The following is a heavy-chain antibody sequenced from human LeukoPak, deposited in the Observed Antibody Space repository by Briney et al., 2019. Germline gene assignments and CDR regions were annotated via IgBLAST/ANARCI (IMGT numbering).Heavy chain of an antibody. CDR1: GFTFSSYE. V-gene: IGHV3-48*03. J-gene: IGHJ4*02. CDR2: ISSSGTTI. D-gene: IGHD5-18*01. CDR3: ARDGGLQLWLNLYYY. Sequence: GGSLRLSCAASGFTFSSYEMNWVRQAPGKGLEWVSYISSSGTTIYYADSVKGRFTISRDNARNSLYLQMNSLRAEDTAVYYCARDGGLQLWLNLYYYWGQGTLVTVSS.